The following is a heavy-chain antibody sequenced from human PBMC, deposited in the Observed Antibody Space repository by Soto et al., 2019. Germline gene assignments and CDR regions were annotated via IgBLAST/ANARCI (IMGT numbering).Heavy chain of an antibody. J-gene: IGHJ4*02. V-gene: IGHV3-74*01. CDR1: GFDFGSYW. D-gene: IGHD1-1*01. CDR2: ISQDGAIA. CDR3: LRDQRHWNEFADQ. Sequence: VQLVESGGGLVQPGGSLRLSCAASGFDFGSYWMHWVRQAPGKGLVWVSRISQDGAIATQADSVKGRFTISRDNAKNTLFLQMNSFRADDTAVYYCLRDQRHWNEFADQWGQGTLVTVSS.